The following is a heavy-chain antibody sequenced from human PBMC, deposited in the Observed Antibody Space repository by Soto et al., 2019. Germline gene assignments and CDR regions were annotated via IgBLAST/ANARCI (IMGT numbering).Heavy chain of an antibody. D-gene: IGHD6-19*01. Sequence: QVQLVESGGGVVQPGRSLRLSCAASGFTFSSYAMHWVRQAPGKGLEWVAVISYDGSNKYYADSVKGRFTISRDNSKNTLYLQMNSLRAEDTAVYYCARGEQWLPHHAEYFQHWGQGTLVTVSS. CDR1: GFTFSSYA. CDR2: ISYDGSNK. J-gene: IGHJ1*01. CDR3: ARGEQWLPHHAEYFQH. V-gene: IGHV3-30-3*01.